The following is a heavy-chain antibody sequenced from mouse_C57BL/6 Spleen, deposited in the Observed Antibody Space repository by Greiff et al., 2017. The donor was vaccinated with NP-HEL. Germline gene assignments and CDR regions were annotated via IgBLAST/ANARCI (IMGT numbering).Heavy chain of an antibody. CDR2: IYPGDGDT. J-gene: IGHJ4*01. V-gene: IGHV1-82*01. CDR1: GYAFSSSW. CDR3: ASDSYAMDY. Sequence: VQLQQSGPELVKPGASVKISCKASGYAFSSSWMNWVKQRPGQGLEWIGRIYPGDGDTNYNGKFKGKATLTADKSSSTAYMQLSSLTSEDSAVYFCASDSYAMDYWGQGTSVTVSS.